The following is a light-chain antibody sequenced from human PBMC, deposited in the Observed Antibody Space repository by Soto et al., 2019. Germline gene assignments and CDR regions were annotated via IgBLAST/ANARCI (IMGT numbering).Light chain of an antibody. V-gene: IGKV1-39*01. Sequence: DIQMTQPPSSLSASVGDRVTITCRASQSISTYLIWYQQKPGKAPKLLIYATSSLQSGVPSRFSGSGSGTDFTLTISSLQPEDFATYYCQQSYCTPPGTFGQGTKVDIK. CDR1: QSISTY. J-gene: IGKJ1*01. CDR3: QQSYCTPPGT. CDR2: ATS.